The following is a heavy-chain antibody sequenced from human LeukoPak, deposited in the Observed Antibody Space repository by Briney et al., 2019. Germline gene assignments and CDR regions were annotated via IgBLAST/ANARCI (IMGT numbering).Heavy chain of an antibody. CDR2: IYYSGST. CDR3: ARKITMVRGVIIGWFDP. CDR1: GGSFSGYY. V-gene: IGHV4-30-4*01. Sequence: SETLSLTCAVYGGSFSGYYWSWIRQPPGKGLEWIGYIYYSGSTYYNPSLKSRVTISVDTSKNQFSLKLSSVTAADTAVYYCARKITMVRGVIIGWFDPWGQGTLVTVSS. J-gene: IGHJ5*02. D-gene: IGHD3-10*01.